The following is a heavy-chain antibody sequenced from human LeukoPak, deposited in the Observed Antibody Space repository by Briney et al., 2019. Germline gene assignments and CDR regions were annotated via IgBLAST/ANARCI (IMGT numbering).Heavy chain of an antibody. CDR3: VRDSRSSSSAYYFDY. V-gene: IGHV1-69*01. Sequence: ASVKVSCKASGGTFSSYAISWVRQAPGQGLEWMGGIIPIFGTANYAQKFQGRVTITADESTSTAYMELSSLRSEDTAVYYCVRDSRSSSSAYYFDYWGQGTLVTVSS. D-gene: IGHD6-6*01. CDR1: GGTFSSYA. CDR2: IIPIFGTA. J-gene: IGHJ4*02.